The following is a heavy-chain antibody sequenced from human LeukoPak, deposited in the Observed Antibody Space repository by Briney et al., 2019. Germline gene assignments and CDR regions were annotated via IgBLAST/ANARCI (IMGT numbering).Heavy chain of an antibody. CDR3: ARAYYGSGSYLGFDY. CDR1: GGTFSSYT. CDR2: IIPILGIA. J-gene: IGHJ4*02. V-gene: IGHV1-69*02. D-gene: IGHD3-10*01. Sequence: SVKVSCKASGGTFSSYTISWVRQAPGQGLEWMGRIIPILGIANYAQKFQDRVTITADKSTSTAYMELSSLRSEDTAVYYCARAYYGSGSYLGFDYWGQGTLVTVSS.